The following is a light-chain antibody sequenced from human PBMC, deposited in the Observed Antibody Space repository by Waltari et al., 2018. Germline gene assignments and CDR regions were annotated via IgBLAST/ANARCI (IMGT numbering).Light chain of an antibody. Sequence: DIQLTQSPSSLSASVGDRVIITCQASQGISNSLAWYQQKPGEAPRLFLYGASKLQGGVPSRFSGSGSGTGFTLTVSSLQPEDFATYYCQQYHSPLITFGQGTRLEIK. CDR1: QGISNS. V-gene: IGKV1-NL1*01. J-gene: IGKJ5*01. CDR3: QQYHSPLIT. CDR2: GAS.